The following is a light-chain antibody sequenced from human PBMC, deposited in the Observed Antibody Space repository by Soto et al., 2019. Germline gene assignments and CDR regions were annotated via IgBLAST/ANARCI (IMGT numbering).Light chain of an antibody. Sequence: SYELTQSPSVSVAPGKTAKITCGGNNIGSKSVHWYEQKPGQAPVLVIYYDSARPSGIPERFSGSNSGNTASLSIGRVEAGDEADYYCQVWDSSSDHVVFGGGTKLTVL. J-gene: IGLJ2*01. CDR2: YDS. CDR1: NIGSKS. CDR3: QVWDSSSDHVV. V-gene: IGLV3-21*04.